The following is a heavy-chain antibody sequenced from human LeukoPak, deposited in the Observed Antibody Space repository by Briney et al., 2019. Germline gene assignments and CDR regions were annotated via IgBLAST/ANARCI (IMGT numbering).Heavy chain of an antibody. Sequence: GRSLRLSCAASGFTFSSYAMHWVRQAPGQGLEWVAVISYDGSSEYYAYSVKGRFIISRDNSKNTLYLQMNSLRAEDTAVYYCARDPLTYGSGRYYKAFDYWGQGTLVTVSS. CDR1: GFTFSSYA. V-gene: IGHV3-30-3*01. D-gene: IGHD3-10*01. CDR2: ISYDGSSE. J-gene: IGHJ4*02. CDR3: ARDPLTYGSGRYYKAFDY.